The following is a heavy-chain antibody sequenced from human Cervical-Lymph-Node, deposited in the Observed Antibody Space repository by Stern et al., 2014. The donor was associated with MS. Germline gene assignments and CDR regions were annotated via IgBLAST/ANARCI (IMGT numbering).Heavy chain of an antibody. CDR1: GASISASY. CDR2: LYYSGST. CDR3: ARDVGMDS. Sequence: VQLVESGPGLVKPSETLSLTCTVSGASISASYWSWIRQPPGQGLEWIGYLYYSGSTTYNPSLKSRVTMSVDTSRSQFSLRLSSVTAADTAVYYCARDVGMDSWGQGTLVTVSS. D-gene: IGHD6-13*01. V-gene: IGHV4-59*01. J-gene: IGHJ5*01.